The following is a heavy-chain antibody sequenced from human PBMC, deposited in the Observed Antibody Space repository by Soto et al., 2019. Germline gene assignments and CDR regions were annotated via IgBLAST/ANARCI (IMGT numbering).Heavy chain of an antibody. J-gene: IGHJ4*02. CDR1: GFTFSDYY. CDR3: ARRRPTGYYNY. V-gene: IGHV3-11*03. CDR2: ISSSSSYT. D-gene: IGHD3-9*01. Sequence: PGGSLRLSCAASGFTFSDYYMSWIRQAPGKGLEWVSYISSSSSYTNYADSVKGRFTISRDNAKNSLYLQMNSLRAEDTAVYYCARRRPTGYYNYWGQGTLVTVSS.